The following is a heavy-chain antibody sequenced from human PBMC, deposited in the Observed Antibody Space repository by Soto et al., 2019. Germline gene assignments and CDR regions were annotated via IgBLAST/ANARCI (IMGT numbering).Heavy chain of an antibody. CDR3: AHPMITFGGVIEDDAFDT. V-gene: IGHV2-5*02. D-gene: IGHD3-16*02. Sequence: QITLKESGPTLVQPTQTLTLTCTFSGFSLSSTRVGVGWIRQPPGKALEWLAVIYWDDDKRYSPSLRNRLTITKDTSKNQVVLTMTNMDPVDTATYYCAHPMITFGGVIEDDAFDTWGQGTMVTVSS. CDR2: IYWDDDK. J-gene: IGHJ3*02. CDR1: GFSLSSTRVG.